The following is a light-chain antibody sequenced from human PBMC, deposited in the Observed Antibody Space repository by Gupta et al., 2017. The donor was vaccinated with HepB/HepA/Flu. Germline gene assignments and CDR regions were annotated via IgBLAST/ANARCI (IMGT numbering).Light chain of an antibody. V-gene: IGKV3-20*01. CDR1: QSVSSIY. Sequence: EIALTQSPGTLSLSPGERATLSCRASQSVSSIYLAWYQQKPGQAPRLFIYAATSPAKGTTDRFGGCGVATGFTLTSSGLEFEDCAVYYVQQYASSPTFGQGTKVEIK. CDR3: QQYASSPT. J-gene: IGKJ1*01. CDR2: AAT.